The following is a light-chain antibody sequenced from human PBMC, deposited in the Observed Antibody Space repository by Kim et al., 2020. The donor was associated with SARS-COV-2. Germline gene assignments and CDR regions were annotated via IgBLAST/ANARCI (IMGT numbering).Light chain of an antibody. V-gene: IGLV3-21*04. CDR2: YDR. J-gene: IGLJ3*02. CDR3: QVWDSSSDHRV. Sequence: APGKTASMTWGRNNIGSKSVHGYQQKPGQAPVLVIHYDRDRPSGIPERFSGSNSGNTATLTISRVEAGDEADYYCQVWDSSSDHRVFGGGTQLTVL. CDR1: NIGSKS.